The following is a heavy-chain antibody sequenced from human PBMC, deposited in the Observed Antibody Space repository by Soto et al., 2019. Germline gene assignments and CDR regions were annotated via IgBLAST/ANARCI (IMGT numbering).Heavy chain of an antibody. J-gene: IGHJ6*02. CDR3: ARAHNWNSFGDYYYGMDV. D-gene: IGHD1-7*01. Sequence: GASVKVSCKASGGTFSSYAISWVRQAPGQGLEWMGGIIPIFGTANYAQKFQGRVTITADKSTSTAYMELSSLRSEDTAVYYCARAHNWNSFGDYYYGMDVWGQGTTVTVSS. V-gene: IGHV1-69*06. CDR1: GGTFSSYA. CDR2: IIPIFGTA.